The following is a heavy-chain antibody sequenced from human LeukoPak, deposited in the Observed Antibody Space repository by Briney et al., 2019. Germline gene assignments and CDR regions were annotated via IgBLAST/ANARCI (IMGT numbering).Heavy chain of an antibody. Sequence: GGSLRLSCAASGFTFSSYSMNWVRQAPGKGLEWVSSISSSSSYIYYADSVKGRFTISRDNAKNSLYLQMNSLRAEDTALYHCARKGVGGELGGFDYWGQGTLVTVSS. CDR1: GFTFSSYS. J-gene: IGHJ4*02. CDR3: ARKGVGGELGGFDY. V-gene: IGHV3-21*04. D-gene: IGHD3-16*01. CDR2: ISSSSSYI.